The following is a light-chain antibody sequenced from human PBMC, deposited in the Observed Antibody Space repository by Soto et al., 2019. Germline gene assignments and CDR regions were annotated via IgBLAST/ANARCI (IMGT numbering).Light chain of an antibody. CDR2: DVS. CDR1: SSDIGSYNY. J-gene: IGLJ1*01. V-gene: IGLV2-14*01. CDR3: KSFTTSSTYV. Sequence: QSALTQPASVSGSPGQSIAISCIGTSSDIGSYNYVSWYQQHPGKAPKLMIYDVSNRPSGVSDRFSGSKSGNTASLTFSGLQAEDEADYYCKSFTTSSTYVFGTGAKVTVL.